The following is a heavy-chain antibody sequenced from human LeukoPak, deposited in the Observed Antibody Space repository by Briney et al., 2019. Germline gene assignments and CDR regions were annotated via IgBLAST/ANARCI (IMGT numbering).Heavy chain of an antibody. CDR1: DFTFSSYG. Sequence: GGSLRLSCEGSDFTFSSYGMNWVRQAPGKGLEWVSGITGSGGSTYYADSVKGRFTISRDNFKNTMLLQMDSLRAEDTAVYYCAKFYYDSSGYVRYFDYWGQGTLVTVSS. V-gene: IGHV3-23*01. CDR2: ITGSGGST. D-gene: IGHD3-22*01. CDR3: AKFYYDSSGYVRYFDY. J-gene: IGHJ4*02.